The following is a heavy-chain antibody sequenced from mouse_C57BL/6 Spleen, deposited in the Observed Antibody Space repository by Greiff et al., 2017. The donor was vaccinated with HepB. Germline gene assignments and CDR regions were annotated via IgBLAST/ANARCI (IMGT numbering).Heavy chain of an antibody. CDR2: ISYDGSN. Sequence: EVQLQQSGPGLVKPSQSLSLTCSVTGYSITSGYYWNWIRQFPGNKLEWMGYISYDGSNNYNPSLKNRISITRDTSKNQFFLKLNSVTTEDTATYYCARVRMVYYAMDYWGQGTSVTVSS. CDR1: GYSITSGYY. D-gene: IGHD2-3*01. CDR3: ARVRMVYYAMDY. J-gene: IGHJ4*01. V-gene: IGHV3-6*01.